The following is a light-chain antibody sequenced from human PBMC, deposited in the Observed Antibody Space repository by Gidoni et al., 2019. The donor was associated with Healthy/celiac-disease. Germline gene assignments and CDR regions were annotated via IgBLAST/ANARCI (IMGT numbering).Light chain of an antibody. CDR2: LNSDGSH. Sequence: QLVLTQSPSASASLGASVKLPCTLCSGHSSYAIAWHQQQPEKGPRYLMKLNSDGSHSKGDGIPDRFSGSSSGAERYLTISSLQSEDEADYYCQTWGTGIRVFGGGTKLTVL. V-gene: IGLV4-69*01. J-gene: IGLJ3*02. CDR3: QTWGTGIRV. CDR1: SGHSSYA.